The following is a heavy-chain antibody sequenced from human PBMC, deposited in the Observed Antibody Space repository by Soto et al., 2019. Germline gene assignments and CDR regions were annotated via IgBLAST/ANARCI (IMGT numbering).Heavy chain of an antibody. CDR2: INHSGST. Sequence: QVQLQQWGAGLLKPSETLSLTCAVYGGSFSGYYWSWIRQPPGTGLEWIGEINHSGSTNYNPSLKSRVTISVDTSKNQFSLKLSSVTAADTAVYYCARGTAPGNWFDPWGQGTLVTVSS. V-gene: IGHV4-34*01. D-gene: IGHD5-18*01. CDR1: GGSFSGYY. CDR3: ARGTAPGNWFDP. J-gene: IGHJ5*02.